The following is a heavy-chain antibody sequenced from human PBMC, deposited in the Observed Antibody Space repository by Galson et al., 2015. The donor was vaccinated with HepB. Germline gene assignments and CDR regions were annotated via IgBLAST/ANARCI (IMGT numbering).Heavy chain of an antibody. Sequence: SLRLSCAASGFTFSTYWMHWVRQAPGKGLVWVSRINSDGSSTSYADSVKGRFTISRDNAKNTLYLQMNSQRAEDTAMYYCARGGVVVANLTLVDYWGQGTLVTVSS. CDR3: ARGGVVVANLTLVDY. CDR1: GFTFSTYW. D-gene: IGHD2-15*01. V-gene: IGHV3-74*01. J-gene: IGHJ4*02. CDR2: INSDGSST.